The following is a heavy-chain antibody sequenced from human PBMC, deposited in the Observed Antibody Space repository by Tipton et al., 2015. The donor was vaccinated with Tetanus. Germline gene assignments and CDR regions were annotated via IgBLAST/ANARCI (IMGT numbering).Heavy chain of an antibody. J-gene: IGHJ5*02. CDR3: AFLPKHWLDPRGAP. CDR2: IYQTDST. D-gene: IGHD6-19*01. V-gene: IGHV4-30-2*06. CDR1: GGLITTGGNS. Sequence: TLSLTCAVSGGLITTGGNSWGWIRQSPGQGLEWLGYIYQTDSTYYNPSVRSRLTLSIQRSKNQVSLKLGSVTAADTGVYYCAFLPKHWLDPRGAPWGQGTLVTVSS.